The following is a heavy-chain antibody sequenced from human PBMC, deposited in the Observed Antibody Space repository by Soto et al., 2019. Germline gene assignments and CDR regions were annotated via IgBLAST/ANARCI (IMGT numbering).Heavy chain of an antibody. CDR3: ARSRSRIAARNYYYYGMDV. V-gene: IGHV1-8*01. Sequence: QVQLVQSGAEVKKPGASVKVSCKASGYTFTSYDINWVRQATGQGREWMGWMNPNSGNTGYAQKFQGRVTMTRNTSIRTAYMELSSMRSEDTAVYYCARSRSRIAARNYYYYGMDVWGKGTTVTVSS. J-gene: IGHJ6*04. CDR2: MNPNSGNT. CDR1: GYTFTSYD. D-gene: IGHD6-6*01.